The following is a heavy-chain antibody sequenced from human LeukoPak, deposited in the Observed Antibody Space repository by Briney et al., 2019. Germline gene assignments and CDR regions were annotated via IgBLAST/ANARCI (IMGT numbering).Heavy chain of an antibody. Sequence: ASVKVSCKASGYTFIDYYMHWVRQAPGQGLEWMGWINPNNGGTNYAQKFQGRVTMTRDTSISTAYMELSRLRSDDTAVYYCARGLGSGATLNYYYMDVWGKGTTVTVSS. D-gene: IGHD1-26*01. V-gene: IGHV1-2*02. CDR1: GYTFIDYY. J-gene: IGHJ6*03. CDR3: ARGLGSGATLNYYYMDV. CDR2: INPNNGGT.